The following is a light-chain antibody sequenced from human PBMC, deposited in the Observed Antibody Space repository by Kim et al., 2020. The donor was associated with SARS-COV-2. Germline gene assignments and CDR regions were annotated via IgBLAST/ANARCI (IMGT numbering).Light chain of an antibody. V-gene: IGKV1-5*03. CDR1: HSINTW. Sequence: DIQMTQSPSTLSASVGDRVTITCRASHSINTWLAWYQQKPGKAPQVLVYKASNLETGVPSRFSGSGSGTEFTLTISSLQPDDSGTYYCQQHDTYPWTFGQGTKVDIK. CDR2: KAS. CDR3: QQHDTYPWT. J-gene: IGKJ1*01.